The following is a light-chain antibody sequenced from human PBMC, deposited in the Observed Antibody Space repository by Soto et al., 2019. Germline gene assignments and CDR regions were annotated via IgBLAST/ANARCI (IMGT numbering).Light chain of an antibody. V-gene: IGLV1-44*01. J-gene: IGLJ2*01. CDR1: IPNIGSRT. CDR3: AAWDDSLNGHV. CDR2: SNT. Sequence: QSVLTQTPSASGTPGRRLPISCLGTIPNIGSRTVNWYQQFPGTAPKVLIYSNTQRPSGVPDRFSASKSGTTASLAISGLQSEDEADYYCAAWDDSLNGHVFGGGTKVTVL.